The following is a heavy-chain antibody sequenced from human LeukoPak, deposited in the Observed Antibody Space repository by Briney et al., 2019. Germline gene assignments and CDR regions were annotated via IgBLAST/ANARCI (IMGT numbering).Heavy chain of an antibody. D-gene: IGHD6-6*01. V-gene: IGHV3-23*01. CDR3: ARDAPAFGFYSSSLGY. CDR1: GFTSSSYP. J-gene: IGHJ4*02. CDR2: ISGSGGTT. Sequence: GGSLRLSCAASGFTSSSYPMSWVRQAPGKGLGWVSAISGSGGTTSYADSVKGRFTISRDTSKSTLYLQMTSLRAEDTAVYYCARDAPAFGFYSSSLGYWGQGTLVTVSS.